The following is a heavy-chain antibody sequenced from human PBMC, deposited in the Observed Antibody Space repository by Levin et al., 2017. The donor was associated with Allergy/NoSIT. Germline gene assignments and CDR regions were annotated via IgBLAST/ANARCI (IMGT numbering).Heavy chain of an antibody. CDR2: IHSGGNT. V-gene: IGHV4-59*11. D-gene: IGHD3-22*01. J-gene: IGHJ3*01. CDR1: GGSTSGHY. Sequence: QTLSLTCTVSGGSTSGHYWAWIRQPPGKGLEWIGFIHSGGNTDYNPSLRSRLTISVDTSKNQFSLKLRSVTAADTAVYFCARLDHSGYSDAFDFWGQGTMVTVSS. CDR3: ARLDHSGYSDAFDF.